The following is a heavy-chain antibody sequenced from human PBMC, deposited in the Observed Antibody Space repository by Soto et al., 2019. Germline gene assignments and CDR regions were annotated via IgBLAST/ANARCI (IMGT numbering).Heavy chain of an antibody. J-gene: IGHJ4*02. D-gene: IGHD6-19*01. CDR2: IYYSGST. V-gene: IGHV4-39*01. Sequence: PLETLCLTCTVSGGSISSSSYYWGWIRQPTGKGLEWIGSIYYSGSTYYNPSLKSRVTISVDTSKNQFSLKLSSVTAADTAVYYCARHVPGYSSGWLQFDYWGQGTLVTVSS. CDR1: GGSISSSSYY. CDR3: ARHVPGYSSGWLQFDY.